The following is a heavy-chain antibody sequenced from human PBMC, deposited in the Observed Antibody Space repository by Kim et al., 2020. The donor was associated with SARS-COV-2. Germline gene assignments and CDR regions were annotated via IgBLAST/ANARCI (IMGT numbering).Heavy chain of an antibody. CDR3: ARAITYYYYGVDV. D-gene: IGHD3-10*01. Sequence: SDTVKGRHTISGDHSKNTLYLKMSSLRDEDTAVNYCARAITYYYYGVDVWGQGTTVTVSS. V-gene: IGHV3-66*01. J-gene: IGHJ6*02.